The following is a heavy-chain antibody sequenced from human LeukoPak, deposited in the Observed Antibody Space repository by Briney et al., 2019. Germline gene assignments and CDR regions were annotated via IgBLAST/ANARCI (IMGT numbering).Heavy chain of an antibody. CDR2: IYSDGNT. V-gene: IGHV3-53*01. CDR3: ARGRYLGSGSYRAPGAFDI. J-gene: IGHJ3*02. D-gene: IGHD3-10*01. Sequence: GGSLRLSCAASGLTVSTNYMSWVRQSPGKGLEWVSVIYSDGNTYYADSVKGRFTISRDISKNTLYLQMNSLRAEDTAVYYCARGRYLGSGSYRAPGAFDIWGQGTMVTVSS. CDR1: GLTVSTNY.